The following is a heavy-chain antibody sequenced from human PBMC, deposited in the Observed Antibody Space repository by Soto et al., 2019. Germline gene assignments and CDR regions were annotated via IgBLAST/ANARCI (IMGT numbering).Heavy chain of an antibody. J-gene: IGHJ4*02. Sequence: QVLVQESGPGLVKPSQTLTLSCTVSGGSVDSGNHYWTWIRQPPGKGLEWIGYIDYGESTYYNPSLKCRATISVDTSQSRFSLRLTAVTAADTAVYYCARDMGSAMTTRIFDHWGQGTLVTVS. V-gene: IGHV4-30-4*01. CDR2: IDYGEST. CDR3: ARDMGSAMTTRIFDH. D-gene: IGHD4-17*01. CDR1: GGSVDSGNHY.